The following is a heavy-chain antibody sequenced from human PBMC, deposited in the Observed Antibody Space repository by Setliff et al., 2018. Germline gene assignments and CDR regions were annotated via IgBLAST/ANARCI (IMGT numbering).Heavy chain of an antibody. V-gene: IGHV4-59*12. CDR1: GGSISTYY. CDR3: ARDNTIVGATDY. CDR2: INYSGNS. Sequence: SETLSLTCSVSGGSISTYYWSWIRQPPGKGLEWIGNINYSGNSNYIPSLKSRVTISVDTPKNQFSLKLSSVTAADTAVYFCARDNTIVGATDYWGQGTLVTVSS. J-gene: IGHJ4*02. D-gene: IGHD1-26*01.